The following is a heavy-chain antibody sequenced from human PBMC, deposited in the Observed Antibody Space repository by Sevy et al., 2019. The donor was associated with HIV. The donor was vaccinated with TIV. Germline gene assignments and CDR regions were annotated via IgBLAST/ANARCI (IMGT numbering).Heavy chain of an antibody. CDR2: IIHIFGTA. CDR1: GGTFSSYA. V-gene: IGHV1-69*13. J-gene: IGHJ5*02. D-gene: IGHD1-1*01. CDR3: ARPVGYANWFDP. Sequence: ASVKVSCKASGGTFSSYAISWVRQAPGQGLEWMGGIIHIFGTANYAQKFQGRVTITADESTSTAYMELSSLRSEDTAVYYCARPVGYANWFDPWGQGTLVTVSS.